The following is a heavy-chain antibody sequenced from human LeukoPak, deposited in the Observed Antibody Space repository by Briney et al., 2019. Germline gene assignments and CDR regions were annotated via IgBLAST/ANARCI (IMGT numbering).Heavy chain of an antibody. V-gene: IGHV1-69*13. CDR2: IIPIFGTA. Sequence: ASVKVSCKASGGTFSSYAISWVRQAPGQGLEWMGGIIPIFGTANYAQKFQGRVTITADESTSTAYMEPSSLRSEDTAVYYCARPPTSSRGGRYYYMDVWGKGTTVTVSS. D-gene: IGHD2-15*01. CDR3: ARPPTSSRGGRYYYMDV. J-gene: IGHJ6*03. CDR1: GGTFSSYA.